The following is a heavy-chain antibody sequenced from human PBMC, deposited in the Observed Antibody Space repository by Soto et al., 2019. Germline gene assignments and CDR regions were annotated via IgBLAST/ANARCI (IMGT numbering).Heavy chain of an antibody. D-gene: IGHD3-16*01. CDR1: GFTFSNFA. V-gene: IGHV3-23*01. J-gene: IGHJ4*02. CDR2: ISGSGGST. Sequence: LRLSCAASGFTFSNFAMSWVRQAPGKGLEWVSAISGSGGSTYYADSVKGRFTISRDNSKNTLYLQMNSLRAEDTAVYYCVTAFSYRLDYWGQGTLVTVSS. CDR3: VTAFSYRLDY.